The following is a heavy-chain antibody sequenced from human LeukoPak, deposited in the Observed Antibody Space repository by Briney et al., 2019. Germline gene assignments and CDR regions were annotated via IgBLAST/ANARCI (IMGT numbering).Heavy chain of an antibody. D-gene: IGHD3-10*01. V-gene: IGHV1-18*01. Sequence: ASVKVSCKASGYTFTSYGISWVRQAPGQGLEWMGWISAYNGNTNYAQKLQGRVTMTRDTSISTAYMELSRLRSDDTAVYYCARFPSYGSGSHWFDPWGQGTLVTVSS. CDR1: GYTFTSYG. CDR3: ARFPSYGSGSHWFDP. J-gene: IGHJ5*02. CDR2: ISAYNGNT.